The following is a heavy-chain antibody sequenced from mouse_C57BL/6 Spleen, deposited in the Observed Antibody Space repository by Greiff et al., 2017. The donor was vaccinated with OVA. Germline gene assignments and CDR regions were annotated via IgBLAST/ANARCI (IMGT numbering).Heavy chain of an antibody. V-gene: IGHV1-52*01. J-gene: IGHJ2*01. Sequence: QVQLKQPGAELVRPGSSVKLSCKASGYTFTSYWMHWVKQRPIQGLEWIGNIDPSDSETHYNQKFKDKATLTVDKSSSTAYMQLSSLTSEDSAVYYCARYLGGVLFDYWGQGTTLTVSS. D-gene: IGHD4-1*01. CDR1: GYTFTSYW. CDR2: IDPSDSET. CDR3: ARYLGGVLFDY.